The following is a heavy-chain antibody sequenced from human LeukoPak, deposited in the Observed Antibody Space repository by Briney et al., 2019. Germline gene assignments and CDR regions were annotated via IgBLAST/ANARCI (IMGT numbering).Heavy chain of an antibody. Sequence: ASVKVSCKASGYSFVLYGISWVRQAPGQGPEWMGWISTYDGNTKYAEKFQGRVTMTTDTPTSTAYMELRSLRSDDTAVYYCARDEDYGIFVNVDYWGQGTLVTVSS. D-gene: IGHD4-17*01. J-gene: IGHJ4*02. V-gene: IGHV1-18*01. CDR3: ARDEDYGIFVNVDY. CDR2: ISTYDGNT. CDR1: GYSFVLYG.